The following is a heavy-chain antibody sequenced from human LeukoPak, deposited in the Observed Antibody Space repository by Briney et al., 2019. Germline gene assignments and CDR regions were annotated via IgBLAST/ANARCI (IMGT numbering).Heavy chain of an antibody. D-gene: IGHD1-26*01. CDR2: IRYDGSNK. CDR3: ARGGWELPSHYYYMDV. V-gene: IGHV3-30*02. Sequence: GGSLRLSCAASGFTFSSYGMHWVRQAPGKGLEWVAFIRYDGSNKYYADSVKGRFTISRDNSKNTLYLQMNSLRAEDTAVYYCARGGWELPSHYYYMDVWGKGTTVTISS. CDR1: GFTFSSYG. J-gene: IGHJ6*03.